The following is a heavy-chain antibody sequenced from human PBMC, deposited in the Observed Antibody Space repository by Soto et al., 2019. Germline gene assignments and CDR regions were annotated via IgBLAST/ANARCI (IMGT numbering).Heavy chain of an antibody. D-gene: IGHD1-26*01. CDR1: GFTLSSYG. Sequence: GGSLRLSCAASGFTLSSYGMNWVRQAPGKGLEWVSYISGSGRTIYYADSVKGRFTISRDNAKNSLYLQMNSLRAEDTAVYYCARSGTYEPLYYWGQGTLVTVS. J-gene: IGHJ4*02. CDR2: ISGSGRTI. V-gene: IGHV3-48*03. CDR3: ARSGTYEPLYY.